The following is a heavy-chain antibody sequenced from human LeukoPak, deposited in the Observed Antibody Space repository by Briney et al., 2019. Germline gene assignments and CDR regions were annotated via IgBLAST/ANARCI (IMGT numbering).Heavy chain of an antibody. Sequence: GGSLSLSCAASGFTFSSYAMHWVRQAPGKGLEWVAVISYDGSNKYYADSVKGRFTISRDNSKNTLYLQMNSLRAEDTAVYYCAKGGAVQSWGQGTLVTVSS. J-gene: IGHJ4*02. CDR1: GFTFSSYA. V-gene: IGHV3-30-3*01. D-gene: IGHD6-19*01. CDR3: AKGGAVQS. CDR2: ISYDGSNK.